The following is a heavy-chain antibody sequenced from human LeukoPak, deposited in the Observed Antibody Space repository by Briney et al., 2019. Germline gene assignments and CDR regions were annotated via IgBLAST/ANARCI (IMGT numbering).Heavy chain of an antibody. Sequence: GGSLRLSCAASGFTFNRYWMSWVRQAPGKGLEWVANINQQGSENYYLDSVKRRFTISRDNAENSLYLQINSLRGEDTAVYSCARVGFCSDSSCHGAGWYFDLWGRGTLVTVSS. CDR2: INQQGSEN. CDR3: ARVGFCSDSSCHGAGWYFDL. CDR1: GFTFNRYW. V-gene: IGHV3-7*01. J-gene: IGHJ2*01. D-gene: IGHD2-15*01.